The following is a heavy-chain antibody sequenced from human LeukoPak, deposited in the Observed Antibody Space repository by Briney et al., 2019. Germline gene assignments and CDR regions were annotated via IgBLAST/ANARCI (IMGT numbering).Heavy chain of an antibody. CDR1: VFTFSSYG. CDR2: ISYDGSNK. J-gene: IGHJ4*02. V-gene: IGHV3-30*18. Sequence: GSSLRLSCAASVFTFSSYGMHWVRQAPGKGLEWVAVISYDGSNKYYADSVKDRFTISRHNSKHTLYLQMNSLSAKDTAVYFCAKGGYCSGGSCYAFDYWGQGTLVTVSS. CDR3: AKGGYCSGGSCYAFDY. D-gene: IGHD2-15*01.